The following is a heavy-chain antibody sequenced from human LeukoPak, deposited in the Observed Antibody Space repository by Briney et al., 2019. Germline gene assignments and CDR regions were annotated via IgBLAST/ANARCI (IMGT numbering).Heavy chain of an antibody. CDR2: IYSGGST. J-gene: IGHJ4*02. Sequence: GGSLRLSCAASGFTASSNYMSWVRQAPGKGLEWVSVIYSGGSTYYADSVKGRFTISRDNSKNTLYLQMNSLRAEDTAVYYCARDLADGSGSHWGQGTLVTVSS. V-gene: IGHV3-53*01. CDR1: GFTASSNY. CDR3: ARDLADGSGSH. D-gene: IGHD3-22*01.